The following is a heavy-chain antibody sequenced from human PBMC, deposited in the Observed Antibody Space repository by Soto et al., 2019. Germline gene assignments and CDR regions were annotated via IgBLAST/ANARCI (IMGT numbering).Heavy chain of an antibody. CDR3: AESEVLIAPRTPYNWFEP. J-gene: IGHJ5*02. CDR1: GGTFSSYA. Sequence: QVQLVQSGAEVKKPGSSVKVSCKASGGTFSSYAISWVRQAPGQGLEWMGGIIPIFGTANYAQKFQGRVTITADESTSTAYMELSSLRSEDTAVYYCAESEVLIAPRTPYNWFEPWGQGTLVTVSS. CDR2: IIPIFGTA. V-gene: IGHV1-69*12. D-gene: IGHD6-6*01.